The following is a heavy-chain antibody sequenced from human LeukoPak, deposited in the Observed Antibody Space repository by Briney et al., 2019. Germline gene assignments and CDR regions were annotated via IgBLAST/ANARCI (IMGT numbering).Heavy chain of an antibody. V-gene: IGHV4-34*01. CDR3: ARHPDRGSTFHNYNWFGP. D-gene: IGHD3-16*01. CDR1: GGSFSSYS. Sequence: SETLSLTCAVYGGSFSSYSWSWIRQPPGKGLEWIGEINHSGSTNYNPSLKSRVTISVDTSKNQFSLKMSSVTAADTAVYYCARHPDRGSTFHNYNWFGPWGQGTLVTVSS. CDR2: INHSGST. J-gene: IGHJ5*02.